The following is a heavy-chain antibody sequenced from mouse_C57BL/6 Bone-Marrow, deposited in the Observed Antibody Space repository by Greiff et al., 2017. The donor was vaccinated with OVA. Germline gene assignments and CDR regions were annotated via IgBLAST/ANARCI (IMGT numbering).Heavy chain of an antibody. J-gene: IGHJ2*02. CDR3: AHCGSRLYFHY. D-gene: IGHD1-1*01. Sequence: QVQLQQPGAELVRPGTSVKLSCKASGYTFTNYWMHWVKQRPGQGLEWIGVIAPSDSYINYNQKFKGRATLTVDTSSSTAYMHLSSLTSEDSAVYYCAHCGSRLYFHYWGQGTSLTVSS. CDR2: IAPSDSYI. V-gene: IGHV1-59*01. CDR1: GYTFTNYW.